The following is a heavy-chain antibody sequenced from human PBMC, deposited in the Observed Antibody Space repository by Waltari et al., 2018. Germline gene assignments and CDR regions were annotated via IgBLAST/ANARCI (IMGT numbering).Heavy chain of an antibody. D-gene: IGHD3-16*02. J-gene: IGHJ4*02. CDR2: IFSGGRT. V-gene: IGHV3-66*02. CDR1: GFTVSSNY. CDR3: ARAIMITFGGVIAPVFDY. Sequence: EVQLVESGGGLVQPGGSLRLSCAASGFTVSSNYMSWVRQAPGKGLEWCSFIFSGGRTYYADSVKGRFTISRDNSKNTLYLQMNSLRAEDTAVYYCARAIMITFGGVIAPVFDYWGQGTLVTVSS.